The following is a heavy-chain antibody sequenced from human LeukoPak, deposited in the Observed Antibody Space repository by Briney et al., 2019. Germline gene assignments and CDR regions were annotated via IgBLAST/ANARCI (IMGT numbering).Heavy chain of an antibody. CDR1: GGSISSGSYY. Sequence: SQTLSLTCTVSGGSISSGSYYWSWIRQPAGKGLEWIGRIYTTGMSIYNPSLKSRVTMSINTSKNQFSLRVLSVTATDTAMYYCARESLEFRNFDFWGQGALVTVSS. V-gene: IGHV4-61*02. J-gene: IGHJ4*02. D-gene: IGHD1-1*01. CDR3: ARESLEFRNFDF. CDR2: IYTTGMS.